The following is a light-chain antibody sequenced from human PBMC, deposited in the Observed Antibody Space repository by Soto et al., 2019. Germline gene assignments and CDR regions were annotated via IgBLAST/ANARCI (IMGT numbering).Light chain of an antibody. V-gene: IGLV1-40*01. J-gene: IGLJ2*01. CDR2: GNS. CDR3: QPYDSSVSKVV. CDR1: SSNIGAGYD. Sequence: QPVLTQPPSVSGAPGQRVTISCTGSSSNIGAGYDVHWYQQLPGTAPKLLIYGNSNRPSGVPDRFSGSKSGTSASLAITGLQAEDEADYYCQPYDSSVSKVVFGGGTKLTVL.